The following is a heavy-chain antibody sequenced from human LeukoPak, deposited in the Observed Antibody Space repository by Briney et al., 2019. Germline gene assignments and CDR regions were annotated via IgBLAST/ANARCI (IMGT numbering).Heavy chain of an antibody. D-gene: IGHD6-13*01. CDR2: IIPILATA. CDR1: GYTFTSYG. CDR3: AREVPAGSWPYFDY. V-gene: IGHV1-69*13. Sequence: ASVKVSCKASGYTFTSYGINWVRQAPGQGLEWMGGIIPILATANYAQKFQGRVTITADESTSTAYMELSSLRSEDTAVYYCAREVPAGSWPYFDYWGQGTLVTVSS. J-gene: IGHJ4*02.